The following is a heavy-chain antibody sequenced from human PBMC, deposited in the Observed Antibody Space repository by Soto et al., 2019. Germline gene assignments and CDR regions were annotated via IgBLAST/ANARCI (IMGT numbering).Heavy chain of an antibody. CDR3: ARDPIGGGAPYYFDY. CDR1: GYTFTADY. J-gene: IGHJ4*02. CDR2: INPNTGDT. Sequence: QVQLMQSGAEVKKPGASVKVSCKTSGYTFTADYLYWVRQAPGQGLEWMGGINPNTGDTIYAQKFQGRVTMTRDTSISTAYMELNRLRSADTAVYFCARDPIGGGAPYYFDYWGQGTLVTVSS. V-gene: IGHV1-2*02. D-gene: IGHD3-10*01.